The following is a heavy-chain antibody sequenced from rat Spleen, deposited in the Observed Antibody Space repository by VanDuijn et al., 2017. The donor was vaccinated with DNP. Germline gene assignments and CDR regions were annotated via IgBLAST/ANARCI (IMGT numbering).Heavy chain of an antibody. CDR2: INTDGGST. CDR3: ASWAPIAPLSTSNY. Sequence: EVQLVETGGGLVQPGRSLKLSCVASGFTFSSYWMFWIRQAPGKGLEWVASINTDGGSTYYPDSVTGRFTISRDNAENTVYLQISSLRSEDTATYYCASWAPIAPLSTSNYWGQGVMVTVSS. CDR1: GFTFSSYW. V-gene: IGHV5-58*01. D-gene: IGHD1-2*01. J-gene: IGHJ2*01.